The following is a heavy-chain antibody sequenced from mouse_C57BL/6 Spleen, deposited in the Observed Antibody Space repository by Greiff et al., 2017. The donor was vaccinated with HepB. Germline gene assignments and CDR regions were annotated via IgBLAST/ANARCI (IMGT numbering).Heavy chain of an antibody. D-gene: IGHD1-1*01. CDR1: GFTFSSYA. V-gene: IGHV5-4*01. J-gene: IGHJ4*01. Sequence: EVKLEESGGGLVKPGGSLKLSCAASGFTFSSYAMSWVRQTPEKRLEWVATISDGGSYTYYPDNVKGRFTISRDNAKNNLYLQMSHLKSEDTAMYYCARERYYGSGAMDYWGQGTSVTVSS. CDR3: ARERYYGSGAMDY. CDR2: ISDGGSYT.